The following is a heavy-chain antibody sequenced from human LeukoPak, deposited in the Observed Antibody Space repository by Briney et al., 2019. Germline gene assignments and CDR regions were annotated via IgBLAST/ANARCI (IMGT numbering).Heavy chain of an antibody. Sequence: ASVKVSCKTSGYTFTGYYMHWVRQAPGQGLEWMGWISVYNGDTNYAQKLQGRVTMTTDTSTSTAYMELRSLRSDDTAVYYCARILTGDVLTGYYSDYWGQGTLVIVSS. CDR1: GYTFTGYY. V-gene: IGHV1-18*04. D-gene: IGHD3-9*01. J-gene: IGHJ4*02. CDR2: ISVYNGDT. CDR3: ARILTGDVLTGYYSDY.